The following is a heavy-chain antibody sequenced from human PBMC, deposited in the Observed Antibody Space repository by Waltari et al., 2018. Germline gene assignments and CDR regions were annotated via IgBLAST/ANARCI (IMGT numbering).Heavy chain of an antibody. Sequence: QVQLQESGPGLVKPSETLSLTCTVSGGSISSPYWSWIRQPPGKGLEWIGYIYYSGSTNYNPSLKSRVTISVDTSKNQFSLKLSSVTAADTAVYYCARDLGRFLGPKYNWFDPWGQGTLVTVSS. CDR1: GGSISSPY. CDR2: IYYSGST. D-gene: IGHD3-3*01. V-gene: IGHV4-59*11. J-gene: IGHJ5*02. CDR3: ARDLGRFLGPKYNWFDP.